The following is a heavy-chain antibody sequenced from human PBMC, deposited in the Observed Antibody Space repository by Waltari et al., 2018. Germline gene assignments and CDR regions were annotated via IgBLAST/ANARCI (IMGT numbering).Heavy chain of an antibody. CDR1: GGSISTHF. Sequence: QVQLQESGPGLVKPSETLSLICSVSGGSISTHFWGWIRQPPGKTLEWIGNIYSSGSTNYNPSLTSRVTRSLDMSKNQFSLKLRSVSAADTAVYYCARASYGSGSSWFDPWGQGNLVTVSS. CDR3: ARASYGSGSSWFDP. J-gene: IGHJ5*02. V-gene: IGHV4-59*11. D-gene: IGHD3-10*01. CDR2: IYSSGST.